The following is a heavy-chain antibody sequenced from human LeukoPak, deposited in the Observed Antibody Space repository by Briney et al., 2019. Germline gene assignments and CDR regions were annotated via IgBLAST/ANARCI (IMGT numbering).Heavy chain of an antibody. V-gene: IGHV4-38-2*02. CDR2: IYHSGST. CDR1: GGSISSGYY. D-gene: IGHD5-24*01. CDR3: ARSRGWLQSHPLGY. Sequence: SETLSLTCTVSGGSISSGYYWGWIRQPPGKGLEWIGSIYHSGSTYYNPSLKSRVTISVDTSKNQFSLKLSSVTAADTAVYYCARSRGWLQSHPLGYWGQGTLVAVSS. J-gene: IGHJ4*02.